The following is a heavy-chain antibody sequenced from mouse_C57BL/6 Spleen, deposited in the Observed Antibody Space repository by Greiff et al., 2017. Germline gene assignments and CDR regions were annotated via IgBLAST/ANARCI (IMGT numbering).Heavy chain of an antibody. D-gene: IGHD1-1*01. V-gene: IGHV1-82*01. CDR3: AREGGKASRNYVDY. J-gene: IGHJ2*01. CDR2: IYPGDGDT. Sequence: QVQLQQSGPELVKPGASVKISCKASGYAFSSSWMNWVKQRPGKGLGWIGRIYPGDGDTNYNGKFKGKATLTADKSSSTAYMQRSSLTSEDSAVYVCAREGGKASRNYVDYWGQGTTLTVSS. CDR1: GYAFSSSW.